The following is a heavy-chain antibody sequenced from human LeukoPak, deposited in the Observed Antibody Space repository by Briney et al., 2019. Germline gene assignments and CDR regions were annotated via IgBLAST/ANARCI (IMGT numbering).Heavy chain of an antibody. CDR1: GGSISSYY. Sequence: SETLSLTCTVSGGSISSYYWSWIRQPAGKGLEWIGRIYTSGSTNYNPSLKSRVTMSVDTSKNQFSLKLSSVTAADTAVYYCARELVGAKGKVRYFGYWGQGTLVTVSS. V-gene: IGHV4-4*07. J-gene: IGHJ4*02. CDR2: IYTSGST. D-gene: IGHD1-26*01. CDR3: ARELVGAKGKVRYFGY.